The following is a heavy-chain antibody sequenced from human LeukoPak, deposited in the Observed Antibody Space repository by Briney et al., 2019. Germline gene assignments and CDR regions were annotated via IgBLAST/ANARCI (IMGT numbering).Heavy chain of an antibody. V-gene: IGHV4-59*01. J-gene: IGHJ6*02. CDR1: GGSISSYY. D-gene: IGHD2-15*01. CDR3: ARQSRYCSGGSCYSSYYYYGMDV. Sequence: SETLSLTCTVSGGSISSYYWSWIRQPPGKGLEWIGYIYYSGSTNYNPSLKSRVTISVDTSKNQFSLKLSSVTAADTAVYYCARQSRYCSGGSCYSSYYYYGMDVWGQGTTVTVSS. CDR2: IYYSGST.